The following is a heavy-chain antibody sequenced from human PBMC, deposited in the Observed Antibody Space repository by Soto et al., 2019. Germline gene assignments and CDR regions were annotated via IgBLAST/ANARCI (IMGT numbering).Heavy chain of an antibody. J-gene: IGHJ4*02. D-gene: IGHD5-12*01. V-gene: IGHV1-2*02. CDR3: ARDLVESGYDLFH. CDR1: GYTFTGYY. CDR2: INPNSGGT. Sequence: GASVKVSCKASGYTFTGYYMHWVRQAPGQGLEWMGWINPNSGGTNYAQKFQGRVTMTRDTSTSTVYMELSSLRSEDTAVYYCARDLVESGYDLFHWGQGTLVTVSS.